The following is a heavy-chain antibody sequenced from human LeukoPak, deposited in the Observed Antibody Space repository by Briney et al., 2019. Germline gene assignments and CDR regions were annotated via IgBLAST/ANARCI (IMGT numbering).Heavy chain of an antibody. J-gene: IGHJ4*02. CDR1: GFTFSDFA. V-gene: IGHV3-64*02. D-gene: IGHD4-11*01. CDR3: VRGLQGLDY. CDR2: IGSMGTAT. Sequence: GGSLRLSCAASGFTFSDFALHWVRQAPGKGLQYVSAIGSMGTATHYADSVKGRFTISRDNAENTLYLQMNSLRAEDTAVYYCVRGLQGLDYWGQGTLVTVSS.